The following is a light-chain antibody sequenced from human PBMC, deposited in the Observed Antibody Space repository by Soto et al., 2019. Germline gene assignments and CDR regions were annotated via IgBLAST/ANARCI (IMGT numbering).Light chain of an antibody. CDR1: ESVSSN. Sequence: EIVMTQAPATLSVAPGERATLYCRASESVSSNLAWYQQTPGQAPRPLIYDASARAAGVPARFSGSGSGTEFTLTTSSLQAEESAHYCCPQYSQWPLYTFGQGTKVDIK. V-gene: IGKV3-15*01. CDR3: PQYSQWPLYT. CDR2: DAS. J-gene: IGKJ2*01.